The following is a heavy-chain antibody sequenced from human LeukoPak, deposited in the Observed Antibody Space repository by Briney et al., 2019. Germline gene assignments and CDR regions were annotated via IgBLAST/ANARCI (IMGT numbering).Heavy chain of an antibody. D-gene: IGHD3-22*01. CDR3: AKEGKNTMIVVVLSSFDY. J-gene: IGHJ4*02. CDR2: ISGSGGST. V-gene: IGHV3-23*01. CDR1: GFTFSSYA. Sequence: PGGSLRLSCAASGFTFSSYAMSWVRQAPGKGLEWVSAISGSGGSTYYADSVKGRFTISRGNSKNTLYLQMNSLRAEDTAVYYCAKEGKNTMIVVVLSSFDYWGQGTLVTVSS.